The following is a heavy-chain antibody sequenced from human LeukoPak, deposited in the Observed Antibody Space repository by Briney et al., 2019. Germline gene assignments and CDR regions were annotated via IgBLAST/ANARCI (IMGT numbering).Heavy chain of an antibody. J-gene: IGHJ1*01. Sequence: GRSLRLSCAASGFTFSSYSMNWVRQAPGKGLEWVSSISSSSSYIYYADSVKGRFTISRDNAKNSLYLQMNSLRAEDTAVYYCASSDSSGYPVQHWGQGTLVTVSS. D-gene: IGHD3-22*01. CDR2: ISSSSSYI. CDR3: ASSDSSGYPVQH. V-gene: IGHV3-21*01. CDR1: GFTFSSYS.